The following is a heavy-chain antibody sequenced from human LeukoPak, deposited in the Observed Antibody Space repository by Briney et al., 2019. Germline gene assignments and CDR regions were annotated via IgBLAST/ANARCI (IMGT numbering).Heavy chain of an antibody. D-gene: IGHD3-9*01. CDR2: IYYSGST. CDR3: ARHVGAYYDILTGYYKLRAFDI. J-gene: IGHJ3*02. Sequence: SETLSLTCTVSGGSISSCYWSWIRQPPGKGLEWIGYIYYSGSTNYNPSLKSRVTISVDTSKNQFSLKLSSVTAADTAVYYCARHVGAYYDILTGYYKLRAFDIWGQGTMVTVSS. V-gene: IGHV4-59*08. CDR1: GGSISSCY.